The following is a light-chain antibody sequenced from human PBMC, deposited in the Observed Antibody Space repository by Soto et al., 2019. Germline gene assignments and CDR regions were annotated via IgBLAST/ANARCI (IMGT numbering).Light chain of an antibody. V-gene: IGLV2-23*02. Sequence: QSALTQPASVSGSPGQSITISCTGTSSDVGSDNLVSWYQQHPGKAPKFIIYEVSQRPAGVSYRFSGSKSGNKAYLTISGLQAEDEADYYCCSSAGSITYVFGTGTKLTVL. CDR2: EVS. CDR3: CSSAGSITYV. CDR1: SSDVGSDNL. J-gene: IGLJ1*01.